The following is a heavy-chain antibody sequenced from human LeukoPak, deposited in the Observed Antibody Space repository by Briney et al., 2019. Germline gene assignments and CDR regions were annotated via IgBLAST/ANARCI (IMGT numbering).Heavy chain of an antibody. CDR3: ARDLVRYYGSGSYYSPGY. D-gene: IGHD3-10*01. Sequence: ASVKVSCKASGYTFTSYDINWVRQATGQGLEWMGWLNPNSGNTGYARKFQGRVTMTTDTSTSTAYMELRSLRSDDTAVYYCARDLVRYYGSGSYYSPGYWGQGTLVTVSS. CDR2: LNPNSGNT. V-gene: IGHV1-8*01. CDR1: GYTFTSYD. J-gene: IGHJ4*02.